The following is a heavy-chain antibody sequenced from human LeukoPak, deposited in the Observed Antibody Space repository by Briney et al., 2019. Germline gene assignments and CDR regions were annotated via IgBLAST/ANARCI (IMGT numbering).Heavy chain of an antibody. CDR3: ARGLRDSSGYYKDY. CDR2: MNPNSGNT. D-gene: IGHD3-22*01. V-gene: IGHV1-8*01. Sequence: ASLKVSCKASGYTFTSYDINWVRQATGQGLEWMGWMNPNSGNTGYAQKFQGRVTMTRNTSISTAYMELSSLRSEDTAVYYCARGLRDSSGYYKDYWGQGTLVTVSS. J-gene: IGHJ4*02. CDR1: GYTFTSYD.